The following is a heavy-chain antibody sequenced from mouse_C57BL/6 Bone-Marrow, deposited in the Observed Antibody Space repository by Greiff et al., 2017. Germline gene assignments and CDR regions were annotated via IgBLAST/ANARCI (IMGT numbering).Heavy chain of an antibody. D-gene: IGHD1-1*01. CDR2: ISYDGSN. V-gene: IGHV3-6*01. CDR3: ASDYSYYFDY. Sequence: EVQVVESGPGLVKPSQSLSLSCSVTGYSITSGYYWYWIRQPPGNKQEWMGYISYDGSNKYNPSLKNRISITRDTSKNQFFLKLNSLTTEDTATYYCASDYSYYFDYWGQGTTLTVSS. J-gene: IGHJ2*01. CDR1: GYSITSGYY.